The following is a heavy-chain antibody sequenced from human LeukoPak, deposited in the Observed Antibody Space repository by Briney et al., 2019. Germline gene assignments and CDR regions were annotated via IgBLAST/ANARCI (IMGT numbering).Heavy chain of an antibody. D-gene: IGHD3-22*01. Sequence: PGRSLRLSCAASGFTFSTYAMHWVRQAPGKGLEWVANIKQDGSEKYYVDSVKGRFTISRDNAKNSLYLQMNSLRAEDTAVYYCARGEYYYDSSGAFDYWGQGTLVTVSS. J-gene: IGHJ4*02. CDR1: GFTFSTYA. CDR3: ARGEYYYDSSGAFDY. V-gene: IGHV3-7*01. CDR2: IKQDGSEK.